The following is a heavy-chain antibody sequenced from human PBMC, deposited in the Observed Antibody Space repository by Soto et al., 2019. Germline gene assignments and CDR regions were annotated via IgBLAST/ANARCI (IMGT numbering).Heavy chain of an antibody. J-gene: IGHJ4*02. Sequence: GESLKISCKGSGYRFTSYWIGWVRQMPGKGLEWMGIIYPGDSDTRYSPSFQGQVTISADKSISTAYLQWSSLKASDTAMYYCARVNNWNYGSFDYWGQGTLVTVSS. CDR2: IYPGDSDT. CDR1: GYRFTSYW. V-gene: IGHV5-51*01. CDR3: ARVNNWNYGSFDY. D-gene: IGHD1-7*01.